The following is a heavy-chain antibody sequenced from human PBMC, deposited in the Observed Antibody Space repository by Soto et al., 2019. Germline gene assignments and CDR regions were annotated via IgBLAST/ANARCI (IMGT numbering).Heavy chain of an antibody. D-gene: IGHD3-9*01. CDR3: ARGYYDILTGYGRRYYYYGMDV. Sequence: SETLSLTCTVSGGSISSGGYYWSWIRQHPGKGLEWIGYIYYSGSTYYNPSLKSRVTISVDTSKNQFSLKLSSVTAADTAVYYCARGYYDILTGYGRRYYYYGMDVWGQGTTVTVSS. CDR2: IYYSGST. J-gene: IGHJ6*02. CDR1: GGSISSGGYY. V-gene: IGHV4-31*03.